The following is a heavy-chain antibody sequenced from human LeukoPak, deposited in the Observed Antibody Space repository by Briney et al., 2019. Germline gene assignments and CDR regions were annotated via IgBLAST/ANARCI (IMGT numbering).Heavy chain of an antibody. V-gene: IGHV3-48*03. CDR1: GFTFSNYD. CDR2: ISSSGSTK. CDR3: ARGGFDF. J-gene: IGHJ3*01. Sequence: GGSLRLSCAASGFTFSNYDINWVRQTPGKGLEWISFISSSGSTKYYADSVKGRFTISRDNVKNSLYLQMNSLRAEDTAVYYCARGGFDFWGQGTMVTVSS.